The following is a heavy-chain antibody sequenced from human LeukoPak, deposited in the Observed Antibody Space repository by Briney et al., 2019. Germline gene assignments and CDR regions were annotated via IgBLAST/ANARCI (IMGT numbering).Heavy chain of an antibody. D-gene: IGHD3-22*01. V-gene: IGHV4-30-4*08. CDR3: ARQLTYYYDSSGYLF. J-gene: IGHJ4*02. CDR2: IYYSGST. Sequence: KPSQTLSLTCTVSGGSTSSGDYYWSWIRQPPGKGLEWIGYIYYSGSTYYNPSLKSRVTISVDTSKNQFSLKLSSVTAADTAVYYCARQLTYYYDSSGYLFWGQGTLVTVSS. CDR1: GGSTSSGDYY.